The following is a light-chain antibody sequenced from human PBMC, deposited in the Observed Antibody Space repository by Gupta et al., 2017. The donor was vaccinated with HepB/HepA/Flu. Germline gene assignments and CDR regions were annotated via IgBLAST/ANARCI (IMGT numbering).Light chain of an antibody. CDR2: DAS. V-gene: IGKV3-11*01. J-gene: IGKJ1*01. Sequence: EIVLTQSPATLSLSPGERATLSCRASQSISYYVAWYQQKPGQAPRLLIYDASRRATGIPARFSGSGYGTDFTLIINSLEPEDFAVYYCQQRSDWPRTFGQGTKMEI. CDR1: QSISYY. CDR3: QQRSDWPRT.